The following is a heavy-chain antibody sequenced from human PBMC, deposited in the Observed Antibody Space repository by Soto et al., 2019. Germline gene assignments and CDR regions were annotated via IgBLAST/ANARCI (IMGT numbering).Heavy chain of an antibody. CDR3: ARSPSITGTTLAYGGEFDP. CDR2: IKQDGSEK. CDR1: GFTFSSYW. Sequence: GGSLRLSCAASGFTFSSYWMSWVRQAPGKGLEWVANIKQDGSEKYYVDSVKGRFTISRDNAKNSLYLQMNSLRAEDTAVYYCARSPSITGTTLAYGGEFDPWGQGTLVTVSS. V-gene: IGHV3-7*01. D-gene: IGHD1-7*01. J-gene: IGHJ5*02.